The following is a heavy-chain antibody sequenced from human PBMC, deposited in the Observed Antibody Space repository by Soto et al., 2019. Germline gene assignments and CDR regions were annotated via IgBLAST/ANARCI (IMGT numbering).Heavy chain of an antibody. D-gene: IGHD6-6*01. CDR3: ARGRDGDY. CDR2: ISAHNGNT. J-gene: IGHJ4*02. CDR1: GYGFTTYG. Sequence: QVHLVQSGAEVKKPGASVKVSCKGSGYGFTTYGITWVRQAPGQGLEWMAWISAHNGNTNYAQKLQGRVTVTRDTTPSTGYIELKGLRSDDTAGYYCARGRDGDYWGQGALVTVSS. V-gene: IGHV1-18*01.